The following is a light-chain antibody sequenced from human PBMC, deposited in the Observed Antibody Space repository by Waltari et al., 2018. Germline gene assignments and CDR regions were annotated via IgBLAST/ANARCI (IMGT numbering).Light chain of an antibody. V-gene: IGKV1-39*01. CDR2: DSS. Sequence: DIQMTQSPSSLSASVGDRVTITCRASQSISTYLHWYQQKPGKAPKLLVYDSSNFQTGVSSRFSGSGSGTDFTLTISSLEPEDFATYYCQQTYGSPPTFGPGTKVDI. J-gene: IGKJ3*01. CDR1: QSISTY. CDR3: QQTYGSPPT.